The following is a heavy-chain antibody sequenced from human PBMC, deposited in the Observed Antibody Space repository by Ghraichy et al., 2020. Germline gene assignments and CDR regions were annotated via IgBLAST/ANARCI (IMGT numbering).Heavy chain of an antibody. D-gene: IGHD3-9*01. CDR1: GGSISSGGYY. J-gene: IGHJ4*02. CDR3: ARAEFDAGLYFDY. V-gene: IGHV4-31*03. CDR2: IYYSGST. Sequence: SETLSLTCTVSGGSISSGGYYWSWIRQHPGKGLEWIGYIYYSGSTYYNPSLKSRITISVDTSKSQFSLKLSSVTAADTAVYYCARAEFDAGLYFDYWGQGTLVTVSS.